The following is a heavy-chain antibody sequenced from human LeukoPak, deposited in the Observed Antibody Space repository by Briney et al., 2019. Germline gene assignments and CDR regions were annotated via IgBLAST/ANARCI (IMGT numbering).Heavy chain of an antibody. Sequence: ASVKVSCKASGYTLTELSMHWVRQAPGKGLEWMGGFDPEDGETIYAQKFQGRVTMTEDTSTDTAYMELSSLRSEDTAVYYCATDLSIAVAGDVWGQGTLVTVSS. D-gene: IGHD6-19*01. CDR3: ATDLSIAVAGDV. J-gene: IGHJ4*02. V-gene: IGHV1-24*01. CDR2: FDPEDGET. CDR1: GYTLTELS.